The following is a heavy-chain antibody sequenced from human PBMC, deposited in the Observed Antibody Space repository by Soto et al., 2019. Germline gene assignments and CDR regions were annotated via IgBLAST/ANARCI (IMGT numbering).Heavy chain of an antibody. V-gene: IGHV3-48*02. CDR1: GFTFSSYS. CDR3: ARDYEVITFGGVRFYYYGMDV. Sequence: GGSLRLSCAASGFTFSSYSMNWVRQAPGKGLEWVSYISSSSSTIYYADSVKGRFTISRVNAKNSLYLQMNSLRDEDTAVYYCARDYEVITFGGVRFYYYGMDVWGQGTTVTVSS. D-gene: IGHD3-16*01. J-gene: IGHJ6*02. CDR2: ISSSSSTI.